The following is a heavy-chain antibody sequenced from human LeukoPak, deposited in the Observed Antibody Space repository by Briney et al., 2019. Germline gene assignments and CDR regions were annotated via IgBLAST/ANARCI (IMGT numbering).Heavy chain of an antibody. CDR3: ARHSRARGVIDHRDYYYYMDV. D-gene: IGHD3-16*02. CDR1: GYSFTSYW. CDR2: IYPGDSDT. Sequence: GESLKISCKGSGYSFTSYWIGWVRQMPGKGLEWMGIIYPGDSDTRYSPSFQGQVTIPADKSISTAYLQWSSLKASDTAMYYCARHSRARGVIDHRDYYYYMDVWGKGTTVTVSS. J-gene: IGHJ6*03. V-gene: IGHV5-51*01.